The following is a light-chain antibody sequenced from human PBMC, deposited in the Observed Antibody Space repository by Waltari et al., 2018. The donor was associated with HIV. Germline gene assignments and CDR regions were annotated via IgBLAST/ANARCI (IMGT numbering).Light chain of an antibody. CDR1: QSVSSN. CDR2: GAS. Sequence: EIVMTQSSATLSVSPGERATLSCRASQSVSSNLAWYQQKPGQAPRLLIYGASTRATGIPARFSGSGSGTEFTLTISSLQSEDFAVYYCQQYNDWPPRVTFGQGTRLEIK. J-gene: IGKJ5*01. CDR3: QQYNDWPPRVT. V-gene: IGKV3-15*01.